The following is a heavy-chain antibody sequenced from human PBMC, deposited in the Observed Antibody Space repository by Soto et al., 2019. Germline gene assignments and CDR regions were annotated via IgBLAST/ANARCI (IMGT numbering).Heavy chain of an antibody. Sequence: GGSLRLSCAASGFTFSSYSMNWVRQAPGKGLEWVSSISSSSSYIYYADSVKGRFTISRDNAKNSLYLQMNSLRAEDTAVYYCASYDILTGLNWFDPWGQGTLVTVSS. CDR1: GFTFSSYS. CDR3: ASYDILTGLNWFDP. V-gene: IGHV3-21*01. CDR2: ISSSSSYI. J-gene: IGHJ5*02. D-gene: IGHD3-9*01.